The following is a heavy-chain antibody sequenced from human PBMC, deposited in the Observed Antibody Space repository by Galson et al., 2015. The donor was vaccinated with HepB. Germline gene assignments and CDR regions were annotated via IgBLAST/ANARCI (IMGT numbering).Heavy chain of an antibody. CDR2: ISSSSSYI. D-gene: IGHD2-15*01. V-gene: IGHV3-21*01. Sequence: SLRLSCAASGFTFSSYSMNWVRQAPGKGLEWVSSISSSSSYIYYADSVKGRFTISRDNAKNSLYLQMNSLRAKDTAVYYCARFEAGLLRTLYYFDYWGQGTLVTVSS. CDR3: ARFEAGLLRTLYYFDY. CDR1: GFTFSSYS. J-gene: IGHJ4*02.